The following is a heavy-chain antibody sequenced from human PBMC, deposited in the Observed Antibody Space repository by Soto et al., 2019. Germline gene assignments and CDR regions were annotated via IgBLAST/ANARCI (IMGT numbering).Heavy chain of an antibody. Sequence: DVPLVKSGGGLIQPWGSLRLSCAASGITATNGHMSWVRQAPGKGLEWVSVIYSDDNTYYADSVKGRFTISIDTSKNTLYLQMNSLRAEDTAVYYCARAWNGEKYFAFWDQGSLVTVSS. CDR1: GITATNGH. J-gene: IGHJ4*02. D-gene: IGHD1-1*01. V-gene: IGHV3-53*01. CDR3: ARAWNGEKYFAF. CDR2: IYSDDNT.